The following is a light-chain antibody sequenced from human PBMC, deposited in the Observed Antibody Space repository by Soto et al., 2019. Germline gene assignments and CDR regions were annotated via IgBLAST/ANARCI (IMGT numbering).Light chain of an antibody. CDR2: LEGSGSY. CDR1: SGHSSYI. V-gene: IGLV4-60*02. Sequence: QPVLTQSSSASASLGSSVKLTCTLSSGHSSYIIAWHQQQPGKAPRYLMKLEGSGSYNKGSGLPDRFSGSTSGADRYLTISTLHFEDEADYYCETWDFNTRVFGGGTKLTVL. J-gene: IGLJ3*02. CDR3: ETWDFNTRV.